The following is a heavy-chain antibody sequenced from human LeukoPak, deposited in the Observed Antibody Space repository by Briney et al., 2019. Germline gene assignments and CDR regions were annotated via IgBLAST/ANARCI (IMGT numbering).Heavy chain of an antibody. CDR1: GLTFSSYG. CDR2: IWYDGSNK. V-gene: IGHV3-33*01. J-gene: IGHJ6*02. D-gene: IGHD4-17*01. CDR3: AGDYGEHYYGMDV. Sequence: SGGSLRLSCAASGLTFSSYGMYWVRQAPGKGLEWVAVIWYDGSNKCYADSVKGRFTISRDNSKNTLYLQMNSLRAEDTAVYYCAGDYGEHYYGMDVWGQGTTVTVSS.